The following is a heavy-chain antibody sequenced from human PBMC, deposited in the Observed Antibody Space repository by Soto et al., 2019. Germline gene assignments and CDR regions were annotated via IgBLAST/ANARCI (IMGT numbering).Heavy chain of an antibody. CDR3: ARDGLDMSSTTVRHGALDI. Sequence: QVQLVQSGAEVQKPGSSVKVSCKASGGSFNTYGISWVRQAPGQGLEWMGWFLPVFTTAKYAQKFQGRVSITADESTYTAYMELSSLRSEDTAVYFCARDGLDMSSTTVRHGALDIWGQGTVVTVSS. V-gene: IGHV1-69*01. CDR2: FLPVFTTA. D-gene: IGHD3-10*01. CDR1: GGSFNTYG. J-gene: IGHJ3*02.